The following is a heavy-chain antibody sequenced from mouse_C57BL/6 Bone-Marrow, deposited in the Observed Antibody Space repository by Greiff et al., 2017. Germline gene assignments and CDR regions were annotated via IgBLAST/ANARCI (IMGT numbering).Heavy chain of an antibody. CDR2: IDPEDGET. V-gene: IGHV14-2*01. Sequence: EVQLQQSGAELVKPGASVKLSCTASGFNINDYYMHWVKQRTEQGLEWIGRIDPEDGETKYAQKFQGKATITADTSSNTAYLQLSSLTSEDTAVYYCARVWAIGNYDYYAMDYWGQGTSVTVSS. CDR1: GFNINDYY. CDR3: ARVWAIGNYDYYAMDY. D-gene: IGHD2-1*01. J-gene: IGHJ4*01.